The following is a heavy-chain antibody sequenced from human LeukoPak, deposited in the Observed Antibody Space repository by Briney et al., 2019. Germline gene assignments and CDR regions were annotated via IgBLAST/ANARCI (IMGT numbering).Heavy chain of an antibody. CDR3: ARMALQLWPPYYFDY. Sequence: ASVKVSCKASGYTFTGYYIHWVRQAPGQGLEWMGWINPNSGGTNYAQKFQGRVTMTRDTSISTAHMELSRLRSDDTAVYYCARMALQLWPPYYFDYWGQGTLVTVSS. CDR1: GYTFTGYY. J-gene: IGHJ4*02. D-gene: IGHD5-18*01. CDR2: INPNSGGT. V-gene: IGHV1-2*02.